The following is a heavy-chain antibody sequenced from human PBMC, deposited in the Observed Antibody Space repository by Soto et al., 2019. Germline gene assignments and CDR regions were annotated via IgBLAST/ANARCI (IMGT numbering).Heavy chain of an antibody. Sequence: SETLSLTCTVSGGSMISYYWSWIRQPPGRGLEWIGFIYYAGSTKYNPSLNSRVTISVDTSKNQFSLTVTSVTAADTAVYYCARLNGYCVSTSCHGYYGMDVWGQGTTVTV. J-gene: IGHJ6*02. CDR3: ARLNGYCVSTSCHGYYGMDV. V-gene: IGHV4-59*08. D-gene: IGHD2-2*03. CDR1: GGSMISYY. CDR2: IYYAGST.